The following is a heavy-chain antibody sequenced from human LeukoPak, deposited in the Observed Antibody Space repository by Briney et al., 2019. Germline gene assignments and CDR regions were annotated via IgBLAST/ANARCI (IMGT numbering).Heavy chain of an antibody. CDR2: IYYNGNT. J-gene: IGHJ6*02. V-gene: IGHV4-59*01. D-gene: IGHD1-26*01. CDR3: ARGRSNYYGMDV. CDR1: DGSINSYY. Sequence: SEPLSLTCSVSDGSINSYYWNWIRRPPGKGLEWIGYIYYNGNTNYSPSLKSRVTMSVDTSKNLFSLKVSSVTAADTAVYYCARGRSNYYGMDVWGQGTTVTVSS.